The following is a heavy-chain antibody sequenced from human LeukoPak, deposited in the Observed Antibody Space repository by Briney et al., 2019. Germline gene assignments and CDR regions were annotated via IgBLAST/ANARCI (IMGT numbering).Heavy chain of an antibody. V-gene: IGHV3-23*01. CDR3: AKDLGRDSGFDY. Sequence: GGSLRLSCAASGFTFSSYGMSWVRQAPGKGLEWVSAISGSGGSTYYADSVKGRFTISRDNSKNTLYLQMNSLRAEDTAVYYCAKDLGRDSGFDYWGQGTLVTVSS. J-gene: IGHJ4*02. CDR2: ISGSGGST. D-gene: IGHD2-15*01. CDR1: GFTFSSYG.